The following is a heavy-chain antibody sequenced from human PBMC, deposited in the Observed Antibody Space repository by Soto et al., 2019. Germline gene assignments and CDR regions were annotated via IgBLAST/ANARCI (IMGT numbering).Heavy chain of an antibody. CDR2: INHSGST. J-gene: IGHJ4*02. CDR3: ARMGSGITIFL. D-gene: IGHD3-3*01. Sequence: TSETLSLTCAVYGGSFSGYYWSWIRQPPGKGLEWIGEINHSGSTNYNPSLKSRVTISVDTSKNQFSLKLSSVTAADTAVYYCARMGSGITIFLWGQGTLVTVSS. V-gene: IGHV4-34*01. CDR1: GGSFSGYY.